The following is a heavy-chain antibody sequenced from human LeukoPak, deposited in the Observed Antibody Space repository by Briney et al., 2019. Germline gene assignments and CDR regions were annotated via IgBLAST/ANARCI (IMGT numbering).Heavy chain of an antibody. D-gene: IGHD3-3*01. J-gene: IGHJ3*02. V-gene: IGHV3-23*01. CDR3: AKSRITIFGVVTLDAFDI. CDR2: ISGSGGST. Sequence: PGGSLRLSCAASGFTFSSYAMSWVRQAPGKGLEWVSAISGSGGSTYYADSVKGRFTISRDNSKNTLYLQMNSLRAEDTAVYYCAKSRITIFGVVTLDAFDIWGQGTVVTVSS. CDR1: GFTFSSYA.